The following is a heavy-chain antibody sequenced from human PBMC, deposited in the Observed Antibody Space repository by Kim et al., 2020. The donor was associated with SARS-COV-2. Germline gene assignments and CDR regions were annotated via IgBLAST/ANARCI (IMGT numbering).Heavy chain of an antibody. J-gene: IGHJ3*02. CDR3: TTDIVVVITGDAFDI. V-gene: IGHV3-15*01. D-gene: IGHD3-22*01. CDR1: GFTFSNAW. CDR2: IKSKTGGGTT. Sequence: GGSLRLSCAASGFTFSNAWMSWVRQAPGKGLEWVGRIKSKTGGGTTDYAAPVKDRLTVSRDDSKNTLYLQMNSLKTEDTAMYYCTTDIVVVITGDAFDIWGQGTMVTVSS.